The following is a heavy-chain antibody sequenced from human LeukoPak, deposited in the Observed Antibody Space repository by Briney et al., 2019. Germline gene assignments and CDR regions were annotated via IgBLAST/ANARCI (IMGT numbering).Heavy chain of an antibody. D-gene: IGHD3-22*01. CDR3: ARPYYDSSGYYCAFDI. J-gene: IGHJ3*02. V-gene: IGHV3-11*03. CDR1: GFAFSDYY. Sequence: KPGGSLRLSCAASGFAFSDYYMTWIRQAPEKGLEWVSYISSSSSYINYADSVKGRFTISRDNAKNSLYLQMNSLRAEDTAVYYCARPYYDSSGYYCAFDIWGQGTMVTVSS. CDR2: ISSSSSYI.